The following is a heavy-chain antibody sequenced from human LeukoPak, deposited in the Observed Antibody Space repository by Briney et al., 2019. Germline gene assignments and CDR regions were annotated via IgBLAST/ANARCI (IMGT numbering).Heavy chain of an antibody. Sequence: PGGSLRLSCAASGFTFNSYEMNWVRQAPGKGLEWVSYISSSGSTIYYADSVKGRFTISRDNAKNSLYLQMNSLRAEDTAVYYCARDVRKYYYGNKPDYWSQGTLVIVSS. V-gene: IGHV3-48*03. J-gene: IGHJ4*02. D-gene: IGHD3-10*01. CDR3: ARDVRKYYYGNKPDY. CDR2: ISSSGSTI. CDR1: GFTFNSYE.